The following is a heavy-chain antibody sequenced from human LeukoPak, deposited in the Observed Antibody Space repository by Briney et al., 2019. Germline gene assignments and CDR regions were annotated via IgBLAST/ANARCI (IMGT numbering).Heavy chain of an antibody. CDR1: GRSNSSGGYY. CDR3: ARAPRVLEWSPSFDY. CDR2: IYHSGST. Sequence: PSETLSLTCTVSGRSNSSGGYYWSWIRQPPGKGLEWIGYIYHSGSTYYNPSLKSRVTISVDRSKNQFSLKLSSVTAADTAVYYCARAPRVLEWSPSFDYWGQGTLVTVSS. J-gene: IGHJ4*02. V-gene: IGHV4-30-2*01. D-gene: IGHD3-3*01.